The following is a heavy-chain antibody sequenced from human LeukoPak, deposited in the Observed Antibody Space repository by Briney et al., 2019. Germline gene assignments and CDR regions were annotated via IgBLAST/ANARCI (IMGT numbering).Heavy chain of an antibody. CDR1: GFTFSKAW. V-gene: IGHV3-15*01. Sequence: GGSLRLSCAASGFTFSKAWMNWVRQAPGKGLEWVGRIKSKTGGGTTDYAAPVKGRFTISRDDSKNTLYLQMNSLKTEDTAVYYCTTNPVVGGTGVYWGQGTLVTVSS. D-gene: IGHD1-26*01. CDR2: IKSKTGGGTT. CDR3: TTNPVVGGTGVY. J-gene: IGHJ4*02.